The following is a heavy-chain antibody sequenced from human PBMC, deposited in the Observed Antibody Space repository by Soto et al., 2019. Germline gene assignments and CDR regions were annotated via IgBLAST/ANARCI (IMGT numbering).Heavy chain of an antibody. Sequence: PSETLSLTCTVSGGSISSGGYYWSWIRQHPGKGLEWIGYIYYSGSTYYNPSLKSRVTISVDTSQNKLSLKLSSVIAADPAVYYCARARECSGSTCYNYFDYCAQGTLVTVYS. V-gene: IGHV4-31*03. CDR3: ARARECSGSTCYNYFDY. J-gene: IGHJ4*02. CDR1: GGSISSGGYY. CDR2: IYYSGST. D-gene: IGHD2-15*01.